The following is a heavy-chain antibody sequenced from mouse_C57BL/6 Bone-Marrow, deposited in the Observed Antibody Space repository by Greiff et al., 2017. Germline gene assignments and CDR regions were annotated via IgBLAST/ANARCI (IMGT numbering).Heavy chain of an antibody. CDR1: GYPFTSHW. CDR3: AGRRFPYYFDY. J-gene: IGHJ2*01. CDR2: IDPSDSFT. V-gene: IGHV1-69*01. Sequence: VQLQQPGAELVMPGASVKLSCKASGYPFTSHWMHWLKQRPGQGLEWIGEIDPSDSFTNYNQTFRGKATLTVDKSSSTAYMQRSSLTSEDSAVYYGAGRRFPYYFDYGGQGTALTVS.